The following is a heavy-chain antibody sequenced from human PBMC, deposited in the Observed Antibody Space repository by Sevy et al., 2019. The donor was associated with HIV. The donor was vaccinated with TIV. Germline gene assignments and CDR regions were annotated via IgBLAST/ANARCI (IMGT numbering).Heavy chain of an antibody. J-gene: IGHJ6*02. CDR1: EYSFRTYW. D-gene: IGHD4-17*01. V-gene: IGHV5-51*01. CDR3: ARHHASYGVTGYYYYSGLDV. CDR2: IYPDDSDT. Sequence: GESLKISCKGSEYSFRTYWIGWVRQMPGKGLEWMGIIYPDDSDTRYSPSFQGQVTISAGKSINTAYLQLNSLRASESAMYYCARHHASYGVTGYYYYSGLDVWGQGTTVTVSS.